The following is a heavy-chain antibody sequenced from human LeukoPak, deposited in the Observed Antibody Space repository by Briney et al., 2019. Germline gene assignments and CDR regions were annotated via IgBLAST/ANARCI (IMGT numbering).Heavy chain of an antibody. J-gene: IGHJ3*02. CDR2: IYYSGST. D-gene: IGHD3-10*01. V-gene: IGHV4-59*01. CDR3: AGGYYANAFDI. Sequence: SETLSLTCTASGGSISSYYWSWIRQPPGKGLEWIGYIYYSGSTNYNPSLKSRVTISVDTSKNQFSLKLSSVTAADTAVYYCAGGYYANAFDIWGQGTMVTVSS. CDR1: GGSISSYY.